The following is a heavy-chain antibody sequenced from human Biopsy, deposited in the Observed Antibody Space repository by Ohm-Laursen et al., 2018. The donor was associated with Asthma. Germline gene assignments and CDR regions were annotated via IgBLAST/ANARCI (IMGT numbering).Heavy chain of an antibody. V-gene: IGHV4-30-4*01. D-gene: IGHD3-16*01. CDR2: IYYIGST. J-gene: IGHJ4*02. Sequence: SQTLSLTCTVSGRSISSGAYYWSWVRQPPGKGLEWIGYIYYIGSTYYNPSLKSRVAISLDTSKNQFSLKLSSVTAADTAVYFCARRGGVRRYFDYWGQGTLVTVSS. CDR1: GRSISSGAYY. CDR3: ARRGGVRRYFDY.